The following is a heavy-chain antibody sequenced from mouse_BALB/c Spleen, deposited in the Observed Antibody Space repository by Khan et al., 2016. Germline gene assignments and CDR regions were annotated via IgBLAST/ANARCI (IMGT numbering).Heavy chain of an antibody. CDR3: AKPIYYAYDEGAY. J-gene: IGHJ3*01. D-gene: IGHD2-2*01. Sequence: QVQLKESGPGLVAPSQSLSITCTVSGFSLTNSGVHWVRQSPGKGLEWLGVIWGDGSTNYNSAFKSRLSISKDNSKSQVFLKMNSLQTDDTARYYCAKPIYYAYDEGAYWSQGTLVTVSA. V-gene: IGHV2-6-6*01. CDR2: IWGDGST. CDR1: GFSLTNSG.